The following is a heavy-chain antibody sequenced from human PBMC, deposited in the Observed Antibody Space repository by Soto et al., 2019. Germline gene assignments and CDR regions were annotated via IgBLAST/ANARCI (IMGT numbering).Heavy chain of an antibody. V-gene: IGHV3-21*01. Sequence: PGGSLRLSCAASGFTFSSYSMNWVRQAPGKGLEWVSSISSSSSHIYYADSVKGRFTISRDNAKNSLYLQMNSLRAEDTAVYYCARLVEGYYFDYWGQGTLVTVSS. J-gene: IGHJ4*02. CDR3: ARLVEGYYFDY. CDR1: GFTFSSYS. CDR2: ISSSSSHI.